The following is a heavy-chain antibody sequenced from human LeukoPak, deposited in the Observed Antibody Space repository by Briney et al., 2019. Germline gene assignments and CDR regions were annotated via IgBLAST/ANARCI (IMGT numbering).Heavy chain of an antibody. V-gene: IGHV3-66*01. J-gene: IGHJ4*02. Sequence: GWSLRLSCAASGFSVSNNYMTWVRQAPGEGLEWVSLIHSGGSTNYADSVKGRFTISRDNSKNTVYLQMNSLRAEDTAVYYCAREEGPIDYWGQGTLVTVSS. CDR3: AREEGPIDY. CDR1: GFSVSNNY. CDR2: IHSGGST.